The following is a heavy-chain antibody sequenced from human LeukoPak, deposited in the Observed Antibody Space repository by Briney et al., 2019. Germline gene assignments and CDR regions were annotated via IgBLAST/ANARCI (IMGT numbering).Heavy chain of an antibody. J-gene: IGHJ4*02. CDR2: ISAYNVNT. Sequence: ASVRVSCKASGYTFTSYGISWVRQAPGQGLEWMGWISAYNVNTNYAQKLQGRVTMTTDTSTSTAYMELRSLRSDDTAIYYCARVSDYGDYLQNFDYWGQGSLVTVSS. CDR3: ARVSDYGDYLQNFDY. D-gene: IGHD4-17*01. CDR1: GYTFTSYG. V-gene: IGHV1-18*01.